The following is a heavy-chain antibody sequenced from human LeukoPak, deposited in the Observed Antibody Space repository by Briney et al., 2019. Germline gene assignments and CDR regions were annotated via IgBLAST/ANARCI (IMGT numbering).Heavy chain of an antibody. V-gene: IGHV4-31*03. J-gene: IGHJ4*02. D-gene: IGHD3-3*01. Sequence: SQTLSLTCTVSGGSISSGGYYWSWIRKHPGKGLEWIGYIYYSGSTYYNPSLKSRVTISVDTSKNQFSLKLSSVTAADTAVYYCARAGSDGDFWSGYLDYWGQGTLVTVSS. CDR2: IYYSGST. CDR3: ARAGSDGDFWSGYLDY. CDR1: GGSISSGGYY.